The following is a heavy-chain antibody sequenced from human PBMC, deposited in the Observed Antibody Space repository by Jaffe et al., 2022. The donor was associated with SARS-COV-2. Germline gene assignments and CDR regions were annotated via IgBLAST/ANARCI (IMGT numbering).Heavy chain of an antibody. CDR3: TRPGYYDTTPRDY. CDR2: IRSKANSYAT. V-gene: IGHV3-73*01. Sequence: EVQLVESGGGLVQPGGSLKLSCAASGFTFSGSAMHWVRQASGKGLEWVGRIRSKANSYATAYAASVKGRFTISRDDSKNTAYLQMNSLKTEDTAVYYCTRPGYYDTTPRDYWGQGTLVTVSS. CDR1: GFTFSGSA. J-gene: IGHJ4*02. D-gene: IGHD3-22*01.